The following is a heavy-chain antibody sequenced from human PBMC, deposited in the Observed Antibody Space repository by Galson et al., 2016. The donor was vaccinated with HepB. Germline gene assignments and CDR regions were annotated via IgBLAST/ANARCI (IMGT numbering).Heavy chain of an antibody. J-gene: IGHJ4*02. Sequence: SLRLSCAGSGFTFGDYDVSWFRQAPGKGLEWVGFIRSRAYDGTTEYAASVKGRFTISRDDSKGIAYLQMNSLKTEDTGVYYCTRDPMGLGYSYYWGQGTRVTVSS. CDR1: GFTFGDYD. CDR2: IRSRAYDGTT. D-gene: IGHD2-15*01. V-gene: IGHV3-49*03. CDR3: TRDPMGLGYSYY.